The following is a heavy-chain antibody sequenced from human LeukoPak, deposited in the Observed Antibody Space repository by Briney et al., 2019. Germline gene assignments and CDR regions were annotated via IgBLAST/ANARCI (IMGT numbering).Heavy chain of an antibody. Sequence: SETLSLTCTVSGGSIRSSYYYWGWIRQPPGKGLEWIGSIYDSGSTYYNPSLKSRVTISVDTSKNQFSLKLSSVTAADTAVYYCARGLSSGWYLGGGFDYWGQGTLVTVSS. V-gene: IGHV4-39*07. CDR1: GGSIRSSYYY. D-gene: IGHD6-19*01. CDR2: IYDSGST. J-gene: IGHJ4*02. CDR3: ARGLSSGWYLGGGFDY.